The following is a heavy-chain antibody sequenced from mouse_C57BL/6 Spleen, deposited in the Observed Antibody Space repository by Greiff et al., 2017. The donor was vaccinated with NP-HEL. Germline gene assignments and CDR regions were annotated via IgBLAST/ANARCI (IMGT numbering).Heavy chain of an antibody. CDR3: ARNHYYGSSRYWYFDV. D-gene: IGHD1-1*01. Sequence: VQGVESGPGLVQPSQSLSITCTVSGFSLTSYGVHWVRQSPGKGLEWLGVIWSGGSTDYNAAFISRLSISKDNSKSQVFFKMNSLQADDTAIYYCARNHYYGSSRYWYFDVWGTGTTVTVSS. J-gene: IGHJ1*03. CDR1: GFSLTSYG. V-gene: IGHV2-2*01. CDR2: IWSGGST.